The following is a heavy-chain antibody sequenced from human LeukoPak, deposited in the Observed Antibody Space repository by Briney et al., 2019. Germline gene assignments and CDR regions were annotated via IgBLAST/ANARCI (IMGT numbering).Heavy chain of an antibody. CDR1: GFTFSSYT. CDR3: ARVWGYSYHY. D-gene: IGHD5-18*01. Sequence: GRSLRLSCAASGFTFSSYTMHWVRQAPGKGLEWVALISVDRSNEYYADPVKGRFTISRDNSTNTLYLQMNSLTTEDTAVYYCARVWGYSYHYWGQGTMVTDSS. V-gene: IGHV3-30-3*01. J-gene: IGHJ4*02. CDR2: ISVDRSNE.